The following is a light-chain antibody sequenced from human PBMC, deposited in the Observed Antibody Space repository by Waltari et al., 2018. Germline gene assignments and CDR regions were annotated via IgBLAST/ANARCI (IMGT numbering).Light chain of an antibody. CDR1: SSNIGSNY. Sequence: QSVLTQPPSASGTPGQKVTISCNGSSSNIGSNYVYWYQQFPGTAPKLIIYKHNQRPSRVPDRFSDSTSGTSASLAINGLRSEDEADYYCAAWDDSLSGLVLGGGTKVTVL. V-gene: IGLV1-47*01. J-gene: IGLJ2*01. CDR3: AAWDDSLSGLV. CDR2: KHN.